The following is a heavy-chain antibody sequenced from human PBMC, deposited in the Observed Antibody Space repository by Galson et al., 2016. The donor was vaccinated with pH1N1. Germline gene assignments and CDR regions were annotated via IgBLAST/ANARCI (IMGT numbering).Heavy chain of an antibody. Sequence: SVKVSCKASGGTLSRHTISWVRQAPGQGLEWMGRILPIVGITHYAQKLQGRVTIIADRIKSTVPMEWSGLTSADTAVYYCATETGSSGMDVWDQGTTVTVSS. CDR1: GGTLSRHT. J-gene: IGHJ6*02. CDR2: ILPIVGIT. CDR3: ATETGSSGMDV. V-gene: IGHV1-69*02. D-gene: IGHD3-10*01.